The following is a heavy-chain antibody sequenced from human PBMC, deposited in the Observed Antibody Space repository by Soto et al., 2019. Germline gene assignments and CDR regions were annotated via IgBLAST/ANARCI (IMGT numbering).Heavy chain of an antibody. CDR1: GYTFTSYG. CDR3: ARDVLELERGDVGDY. D-gene: IGHD1-1*01. Sequence: VPLVQSGAEVKKPGASVKVSCKASGYTFTSYGISWVRQAPGQGLEWMGWISAYNGNTNYAQKLQGRVTMTTDTSTSTADMELRSLRSDDTAVYYCARDVLELERGDVGDYWGQGTLVTVSS. V-gene: IGHV1-18*01. CDR2: ISAYNGNT. J-gene: IGHJ4*02.